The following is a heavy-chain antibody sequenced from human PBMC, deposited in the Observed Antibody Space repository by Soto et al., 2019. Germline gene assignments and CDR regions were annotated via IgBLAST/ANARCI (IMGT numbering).Heavy chain of an antibody. J-gene: IGHJ3*02. Sequence: ASVKVSCKASGYTFTSYGISWVRQAPGQGLEWMGWISAYNGNTNYAQKLQGRVTMTTDTSTSTAYMELRSLSSDDTAVYYCARDEMSKTYYDFWSGYYRAPNDAFDIWGQGTMVTVSS. V-gene: IGHV1-18*04. CDR3: ARDEMSKTYYDFWSGYYRAPNDAFDI. CDR1: GYTFTSYG. CDR2: ISAYNGNT. D-gene: IGHD3-3*01.